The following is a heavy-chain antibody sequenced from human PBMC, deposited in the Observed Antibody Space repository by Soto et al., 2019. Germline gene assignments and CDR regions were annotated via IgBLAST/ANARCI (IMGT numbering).Heavy chain of an antibody. CDR3: ARGARLAVAGTGDAFDI. D-gene: IGHD6-19*01. J-gene: IGHJ3*02. Sequence: SETLSLTCAVSSGSISSSNWWSWVRQPPGKGLEWIGEIYHSGSTNYNPSLKSRVTISVDKSKNQFSLKLSSVTAADTAVYYCARGARLAVAGTGDAFDIWGQGTMVTVSS. CDR1: SGSISSSNW. CDR2: IYHSGST. V-gene: IGHV4-4*02.